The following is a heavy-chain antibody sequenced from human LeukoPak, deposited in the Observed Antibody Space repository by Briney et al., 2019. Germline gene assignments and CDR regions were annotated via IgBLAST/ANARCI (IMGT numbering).Heavy chain of an antibody. CDR1: GYTFTGYY. V-gene: IGHV1-2*02. Sequence: GASVKVSCKASGYTFTGYYMHWVRQAPGQGLEWMGWINPNSGGTNYAQKFQGRVTMTRDTSISTAYMELSRLRSDDTAVYYCARDAHYYDSSSHFDYWGQGTLVTVSS. D-gene: IGHD3-22*01. J-gene: IGHJ4*02. CDR2: INPNSGGT. CDR3: ARDAHYYDSSSHFDY.